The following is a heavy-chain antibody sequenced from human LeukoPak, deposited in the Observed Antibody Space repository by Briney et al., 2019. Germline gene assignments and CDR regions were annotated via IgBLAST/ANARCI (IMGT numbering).Heavy chain of an antibody. D-gene: IGHD4-23*01. CDR1: GFTFSSNY. Sequence: GGSLRLSCEASGFTFSSNYMSWVRQAPGKGLEWVSVIYSGGSTYYADSVKGRFTISRDNSKNTLYLQMNSLRAEDTAVYYCASGGNSFYYYYYGMDVWGQGTTVTVSS. CDR2: IYSGGST. CDR3: ASGGNSFYYYYYGMDV. V-gene: IGHV3-53*01. J-gene: IGHJ6*02.